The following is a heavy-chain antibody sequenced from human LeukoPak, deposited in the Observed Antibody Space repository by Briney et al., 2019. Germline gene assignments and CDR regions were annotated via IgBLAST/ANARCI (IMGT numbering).Heavy chain of an antibody. CDR3: ARDFDGPYGSGSYLGTY. CDR1: GYTFTNYG. Sequence: GASVKVSCKASGYTFTNYGFSWVRQAPGQGLEWMGWINPNSGGTNYAQKFQGRVTMTRDTSISTAYMELSRLRSDDTAVYYCARDFDGPYGSGSYLGTYWGQGTLVTVSS. V-gene: IGHV1-2*02. CDR2: INPNSGGT. D-gene: IGHD3-10*01. J-gene: IGHJ4*02.